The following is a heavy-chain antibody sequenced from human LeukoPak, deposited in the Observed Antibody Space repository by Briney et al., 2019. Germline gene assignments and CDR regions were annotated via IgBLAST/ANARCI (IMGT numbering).Heavy chain of an antibody. D-gene: IGHD3-10*01. CDR3: ARGGYYGSGNDFRFDP. Sequence: SETLSLTCTVSGGSISSGSYCWSWIRQPPGKGLEWIGYIYYSGSTNYKPSLKSRVTISVDTSKNQFSLKLSSVTAADTAVYYCARGGYYGSGNDFRFDPWGQGTQVTVSS. CDR1: GGSISSGSYC. CDR2: IYYSGST. V-gene: IGHV4-61*01. J-gene: IGHJ5*02.